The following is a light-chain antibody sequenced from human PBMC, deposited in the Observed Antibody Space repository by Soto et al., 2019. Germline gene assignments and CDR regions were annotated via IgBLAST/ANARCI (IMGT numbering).Light chain of an antibody. CDR1: QSVSSSY. V-gene: IGKV3-20*01. CDR2: GAS. Sequence: EIVMTQAPATPSVSPGERATLSCRASQSVSSSYLAWYQQKPGKAPRLLIYGASSRATGIPDRLSGSGSGTDFTITIRRLEPEDFAVYYCQQYGTSGTFGQGTKVDIK. J-gene: IGKJ1*01. CDR3: QQYGTSGT.